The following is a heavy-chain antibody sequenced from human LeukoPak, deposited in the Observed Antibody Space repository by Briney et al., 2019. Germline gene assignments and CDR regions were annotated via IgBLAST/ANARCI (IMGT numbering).Heavy chain of an antibody. D-gene: IGHD5-18*01. Sequence: SVKVSCKASGGIFSSYAISWVRQAPGQGLEWMGGIIPIFGTANYAQKFQGRVTITTDESTSTAYMELSSLRSEDTAVYYCASVDTAMATDAFDIWGQGTMVTVSS. J-gene: IGHJ3*02. V-gene: IGHV1-69*05. CDR3: ASVDTAMATDAFDI. CDR1: GGIFSSYA. CDR2: IIPIFGTA.